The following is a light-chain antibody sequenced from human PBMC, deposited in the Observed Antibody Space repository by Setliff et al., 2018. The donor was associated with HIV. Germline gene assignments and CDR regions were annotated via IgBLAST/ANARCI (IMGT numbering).Light chain of an antibody. CDR3: SSYTNTPLYV. CDR2: DVS. Sequence: QSALTQPASVSGSPGQSITISCTGTSSDVGGYNYVSWYQQHPGKAPKLMISDVSKRPSGVSSRFSGSKSGNTASLTISGLQTEDEADYYCSSYTNTPLYVFGTGTKVTV. CDR1: SSDVGGYNY. V-gene: IGLV2-14*01. J-gene: IGLJ1*01.